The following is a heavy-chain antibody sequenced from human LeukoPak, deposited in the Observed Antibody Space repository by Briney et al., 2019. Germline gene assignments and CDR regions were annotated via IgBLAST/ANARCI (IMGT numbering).Heavy chain of an antibody. J-gene: IGHJ5*02. Sequence: GGSLRLSCAASGFTFSSYEMNWVRQAPGKGLEWVSYISSSGTTIYYADSVKGRFTISRDNAKNSLYLQMNSLRAEDTAVYYCARVGVVVAATGNLWFDPWGQGTLSPSPQ. CDR1: GFTFSSYE. CDR3: ARVGVVVAATGNLWFDP. V-gene: IGHV3-48*03. D-gene: IGHD2-15*01. CDR2: ISSSGTTI.